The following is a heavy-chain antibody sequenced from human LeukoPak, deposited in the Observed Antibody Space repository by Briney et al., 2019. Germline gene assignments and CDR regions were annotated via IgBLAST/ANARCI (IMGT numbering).Heavy chain of an antibody. J-gene: IGHJ4*02. CDR3: ARDSVAGRADFDY. Sequence: SETLSLTCTVSGGSISSDTDYWTWIRQPAGKGLEWIGRIHTSGSTNYNPSLKSRVTISLDTSKNQFSLILSSVTAADTAVYYCARDSVAGRADFDYWGQGTLVTVSS. CDR1: GGSISSDTDY. D-gene: IGHD6-6*01. CDR2: IHTSGST. V-gene: IGHV4-61*02.